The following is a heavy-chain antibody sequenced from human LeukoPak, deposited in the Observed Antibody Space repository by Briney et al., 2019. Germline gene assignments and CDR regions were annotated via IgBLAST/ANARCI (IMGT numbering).Heavy chain of an antibody. CDR3: ARFSSGPRYFDY. D-gene: IGHD2-8*02. J-gene: IGHJ4*02. CDR2: ISSSSSYI. Sequence: GGSLRLSCAASGFTFSSYSMNWVRQAPGKGLEWVSSISSSSSYIYHADSVKGRFTISRDNAKNSLYLQMNSLRAEDTAVYYCARFSSGPRYFDYWGQGTLVTVSS. CDR1: GFTFSSYS. V-gene: IGHV3-21*01.